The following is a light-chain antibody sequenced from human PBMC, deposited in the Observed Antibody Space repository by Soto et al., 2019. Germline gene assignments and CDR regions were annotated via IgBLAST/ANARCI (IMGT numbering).Light chain of an antibody. CDR3: SSYAGSTNSSYV. V-gene: IGLV2-8*01. CDR1: SSDVGGDNY. Sequence: QSALTQPPSASGSPGQSVTISCTGTSSDVGGDNYVSWYQQHPGKAPKLIIFDVTKRPSGVPDRFSASKSGNTASLTVSGLQAEDEADYYCSSYAGSTNSSYVFGTGTKLTVL. J-gene: IGLJ1*01. CDR2: DVT.